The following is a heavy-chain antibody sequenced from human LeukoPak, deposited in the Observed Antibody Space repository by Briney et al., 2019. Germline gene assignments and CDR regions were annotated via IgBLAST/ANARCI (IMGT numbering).Heavy chain of an antibody. Sequence: SETLSLTCTVSGGSISSSSYYWGWIRQPPGKGLEWIGSIYYSGSTYYNPSLKSRVTISVDTSKNQFSLKLSSVTAADTAVYYCARDWRTKLHAFDIWGQGTMVTVSS. J-gene: IGHJ3*02. CDR2: IYYSGST. CDR1: GGSISSSSYY. V-gene: IGHV4-39*07. D-gene: IGHD1-1*01. CDR3: ARDWRTKLHAFDI.